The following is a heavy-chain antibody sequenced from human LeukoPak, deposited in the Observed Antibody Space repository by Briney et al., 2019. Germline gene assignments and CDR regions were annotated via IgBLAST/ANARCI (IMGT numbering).Heavy chain of an antibody. CDR3: VRAYGRCFDY. CDR1: GYSLTTNW. CDR2: IYPSDSDT. Sequence: GESLKISCKGSGYSLTTNWIGWARQMPGKGLEWMGIIYPSDSDTRYSPSFQGQVTISADKSISTAYLQWSSLKASDTAMYYCVRAYGRCFDYWGQGTPVTVSS. D-gene: IGHD1-14*01. V-gene: IGHV5-51*01. J-gene: IGHJ4*02.